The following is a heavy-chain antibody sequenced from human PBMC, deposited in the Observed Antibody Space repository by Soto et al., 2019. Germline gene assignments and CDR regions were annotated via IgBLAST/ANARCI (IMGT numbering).Heavy chain of an antibody. V-gene: IGHV1-8*01. CDR2: MNPNSGNT. J-gene: IGHJ6*02. CDR1: GYTFTSYD. CDR3: ASLQSAANPFLYYYGIDV. Sequence: QVQLVQSVAEVKKPGASVKVSCKASGYTFTSYDINWVRQATGQGLEWMGWMNPNSGNTGYAQKFQGRVTMTSNTSISTAYMELSSLRSEDTAVYYCASLQSAANPFLYYYGIDVWGQGTTVTVSS. D-gene: IGHD6-13*01.